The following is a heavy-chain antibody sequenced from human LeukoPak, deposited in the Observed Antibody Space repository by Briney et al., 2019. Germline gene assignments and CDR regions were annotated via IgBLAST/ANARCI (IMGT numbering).Heavy chain of an antibody. D-gene: IGHD3-10*01. V-gene: IGHV3-64D*06. CDR3: VKDGWFGELSALLDY. CDR2: ISSNGGST. Sequence: PGGSLRLSCSASGFTFSSYAMHWVRQAPGKGLEYVSAISSNGGSTYYADSVKGRFTISRDNSKNTLYLQMSSLRAEDTAVYYCVKDGWFGELSALLDYWGQGTLVTVSS. J-gene: IGHJ4*02. CDR1: GFTFSSYA.